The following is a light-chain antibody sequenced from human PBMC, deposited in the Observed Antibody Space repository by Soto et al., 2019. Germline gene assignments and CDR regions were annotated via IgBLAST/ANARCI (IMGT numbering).Light chain of an antibody. Sequence: EMVMTQSPATLSVSPGERATLSCRASQSITNKLAWYQQKPGQAPRLLIYGASTRATNIPARFSGSGSGTEFTLTISSLQSEDFAVYYCQQYSNFPQTFGQGTKVEVK. CDR2: GAS. V-gene: IGKV3-15*01. J-gene: IGKJ1*01. CDR3: QQYSNFPQT. CDR1: QSITNK.